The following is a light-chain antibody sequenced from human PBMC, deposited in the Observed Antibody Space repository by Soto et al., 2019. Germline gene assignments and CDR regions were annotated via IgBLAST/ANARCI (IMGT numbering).Light chain of an antibody. CDR1: SGSVSASYG. CDR2: SAY. Sequence: QAVVTQEPSFSVSPGGTVTLTCGLSSGSVSASYGPSWYQQTPGQAPRRLIYSAYTRSSGVPDRFSGSILGIKAALTITGAQADDESDYYCVLYLGSGIWVFGGGTQLTVL. CDR3: VLYLGSGIWV. V-gene: IGLV8-61*01. J-gene: IGLJ3*02.